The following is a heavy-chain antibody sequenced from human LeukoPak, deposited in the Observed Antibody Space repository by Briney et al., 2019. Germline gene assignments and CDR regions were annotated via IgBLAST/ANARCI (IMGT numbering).Heavy chain of an antibody. J-gene: IGHJ3*02. CDR3: ASPYSSGLFYAFDI. Sequence: GGSLRLSCAASGFTFSSYSMNWVRQAPGKGLEWVSSISSSSSYIYYADSVKGRFTISRDNAKNSLYLQMNSLRAEDTAVYYCASPYSSGLFYAFDIWGQGTMVTVSS. D-gene: IGHD6-19*01. V-gene: IGHV3-21*01. CDR1: GFTFSSYS. CDR2: ISSSSSYI.